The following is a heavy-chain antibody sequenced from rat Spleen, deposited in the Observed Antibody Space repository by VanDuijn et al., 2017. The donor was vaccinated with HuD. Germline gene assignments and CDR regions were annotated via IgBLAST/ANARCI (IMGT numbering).Heavy chain of an antibody. V-gene: IGHV5-27*01. D-gene: IGHD1-9*01. CDR3: AKANTYYGYNGYYFDY. Sequence: EVQLVESGGGLVQPGRSLKLSCAVSGFTFSHYYMAWVRQAPTKGLEWVAYISTGCGTTYYRDSVKGRFTISRDNAESTLYLQMESLRSEDTATYYCAKANTYYGYNGYYFDYWGQGVMVTVSS. CDR2: ISTGCGTT. J-gene: IGHJ2*01. CDR1: GFTFSHYY.